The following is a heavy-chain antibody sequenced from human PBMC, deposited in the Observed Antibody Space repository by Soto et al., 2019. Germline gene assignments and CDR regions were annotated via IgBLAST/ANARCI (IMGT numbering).Heavy chain of an antibody. CDR3: TTTVTTLSGDY. Sequence: GGSLRLSCAASGFPFSGSALHLVRQASGKGLEWVGRIRSKAKSYGTAYGASVKGRFPISRDDSKNTAYLQMNSLKTEDTAVYYCTTTVTTLSGDYWGQASLVTVSS. J-gene: IGHJ4*02. D-gene: IGHD4-17*01. CDR2: IRSKAKSYGT. V-gene: IGHV3-73*01. CDR1: GFPFSGSA.